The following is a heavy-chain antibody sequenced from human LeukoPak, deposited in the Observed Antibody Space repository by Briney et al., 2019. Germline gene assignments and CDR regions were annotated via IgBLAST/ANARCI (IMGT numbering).Heavy chain of an antibody. CDR3: ARGGSMVRGIHYYGMDV. D-gene: IGHD3-10*01. J-gene: IGHJ6*04. CDR2: IYYSGST. V-gene: IGHV4-30-4*01. CDR1: GGSIRSGDYY. Sequence: KSSQTLSLTCTVSGGSIRSGDYYWSWIRQPPGKGLEWIGYIYYSGSTNYNPSRKSRVTITVDTSKNQFSLKLSSVTAADTAVYYCARGGSMVRGIHYYGMDVWGKGTTVTVSS.